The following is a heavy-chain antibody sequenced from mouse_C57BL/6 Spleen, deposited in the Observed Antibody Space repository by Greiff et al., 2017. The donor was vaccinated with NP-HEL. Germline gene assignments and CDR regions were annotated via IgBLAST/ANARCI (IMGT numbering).Heavy chain of an antibody. CDR3: ARGGGNFDY. CDR2: IYPGSGST. Sequence: LVESGAELVKPGASVKMSCKASGYTFTSYWITWVKQRPGQGLEWIGDIYPGSGSTNYNEKFKSKATLTVDTSSSTAYMQLSSLTSEDSAVYYCARGGGNFDYWGQGTTLTVSS. CDR1: GYTFTSYW. V-gene: IGHV1-55*01. J-gene: IGHJ2*01.